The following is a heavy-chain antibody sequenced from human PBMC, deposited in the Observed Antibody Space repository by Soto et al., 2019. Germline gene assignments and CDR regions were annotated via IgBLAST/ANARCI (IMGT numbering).Heavy chain of an antibody. CDR2: IDPSDSYT. D-gene: IGHD4-4*01. Sequence: PGESLKISCKGSGYSFTSYWISWVRQMPGKGLEWMGRIDPSDSYTNYSPSFQGHVTISADKSISTAYLQWSSLKASDTAMYYCARKTMTTDARFDPWGQGTLVTVSS. CDR1: GYSFTSYW. V-gene: IGHV5-10-1*01. CDR3: ARKTMTTDARFDP. J-gene: IGHJ5*02.